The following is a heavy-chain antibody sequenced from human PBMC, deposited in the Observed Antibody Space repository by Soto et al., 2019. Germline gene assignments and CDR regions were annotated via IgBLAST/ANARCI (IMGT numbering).Heavy chain of an antibody. CDR3: AKDEDYDFWSGYFHY. Sequence: EVQQGESGGGLVQPGRSLRLSCAASGFIIDDYDMHWVRQAPGKGLEWVSGISWNSGSIGYADSVKGRFTISRDNAKNSLYLQMNSLRAEDTALYYCAKDEDYDFWSGYFHYWGQGTLVTVSS. J-gene: IGHJ4*02. D-gene: IGHD3-3*01. V-gene: IGHV3-9*01. CDR2: ISWNSGSI. CDR1: GFIIDDYD.